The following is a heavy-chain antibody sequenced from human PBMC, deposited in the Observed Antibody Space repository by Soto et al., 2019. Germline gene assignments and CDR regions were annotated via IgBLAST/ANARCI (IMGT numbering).Heavy chain of an antibody. D-gene: IGHD3-22*01. CDR1: GGSISSGGYY. CDR3: ARRYYYDRSGYYYFDY. Sequence: QVQLQESGPGLVKPSQTLSLTCTVSGGSISSGGYYWNWIRQHPGKGLEWIGYIYHSGSTYYNPSLKSRVTISMDTSKNQCSLELSSVTAADTAVYYCARRYYYDRSGYYYFDYWGQGTLLTVSS. CDR2: IYHSGST. V-gene: IGHV4-31*03. J-gene: IGHJ4*02.